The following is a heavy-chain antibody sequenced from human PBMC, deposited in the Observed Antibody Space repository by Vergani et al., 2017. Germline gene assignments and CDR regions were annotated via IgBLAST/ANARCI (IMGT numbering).Heavy chain of an antibody. Sequence: QVQLQQWGAGLLKPSETLSLTCTVSGGSISSSSYYWGWIRQPPGKGLEWIGSIYYSGSTYYNPSLKSRVTISVATSKNQFSLKLSSVTAADTAVYYCARGTYYDSSGIRFDPWGQGTLVTVSS. CDR1: GGSISSSSYY. V-gene: IGHV4-39*01. CDR2: IYYSGST. J-gene: IGHJ5*02. CDR3: ARGTYYDSSGIRFDP. D-gene: IGHD3-22*01.